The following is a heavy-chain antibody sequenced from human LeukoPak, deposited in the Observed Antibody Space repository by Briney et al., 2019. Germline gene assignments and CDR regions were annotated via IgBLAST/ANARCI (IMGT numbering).Heavy chain of an antibody. D-gene: IGHD6-19*01. V-gene: IGHV4-39*01. Sequence: SETLSLTCTVSGGSISSSSYYWGWIRQPPGKGLEWIGSIYYSGSTYYNPSLKSRVTISVDTSKNQFSLKLSSVTAADTAVYYCASIAVAGDFDYWGQGTLVTVPS. CDR2: IYYSGST. CDR1: GGSISSSSYY. J-gene: IGHJ4*02. CDR3: ASIAVAGDFDY.